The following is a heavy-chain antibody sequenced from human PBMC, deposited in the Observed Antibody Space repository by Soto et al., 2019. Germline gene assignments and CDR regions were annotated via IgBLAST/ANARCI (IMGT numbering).Heavy chain of an antibody. CDR3: TTDARIVVVTYDGFDI. CDR2: IKSKTDGGTT. V-gene: IGHV3-15*01. Sequence: GGSLRLSCAASGFNFRNAWMSWVRQAPGKGLEWVGRIKSKTDGGTTDYAAPVKGRFTISRDDSKNTLYLQTNSLKTEDTAVYYCTTDARIVVVTYDGFDIWGQGTMVTVSS. D-gene: IGHD3-22*01. CDR1: GFNFRNAW. J-gene: IGHJ3*02.